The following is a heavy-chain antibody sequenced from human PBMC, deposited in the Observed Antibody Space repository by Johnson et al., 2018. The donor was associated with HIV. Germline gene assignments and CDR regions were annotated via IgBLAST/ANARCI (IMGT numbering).Heavy chain of an antibody. V-gene: IGHV3-30-3*01. CDR2: ISYDGSNK. J-gene: IGHJ3*02. CDR1: GFTFSSYA. D-gene: IGHD3-9*01. CDR3: AKDWGERYFDWTYDAFDI. Sequence: MQLVEFGGGVVQPGRSLRLSCAASGFTFSSYAMHWVRQAPGKGLEWVAVISYDGSNKYYADSVKGRFTISRDNSKNTLYLQMNSLRAEDTAVYYCAKDWGERYFDWTYDAFDIWGQGTMVTVSS.